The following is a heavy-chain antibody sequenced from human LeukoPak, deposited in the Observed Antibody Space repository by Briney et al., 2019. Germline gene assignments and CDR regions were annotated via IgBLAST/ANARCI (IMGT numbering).Heavy chain of an antibody. V-gene: IGHV5-51*01. CDR1: GYSFTNYW. Sequence: GESLKISCKGSGYSFTNYWIGWVRQVPGKGLEWMGIIYPGDSDTKYSPSFQGRVTISADKSISTAYLQWSSLKASDTAMYYCARRIYDTSGDYMDVWGKGTTVTVSS. CDR3: ARRIYDTSGDYMDV. D-gene: IGHD3-22*01. J-gene: IGHJ6*03. CDR2: IYPGDSDT.